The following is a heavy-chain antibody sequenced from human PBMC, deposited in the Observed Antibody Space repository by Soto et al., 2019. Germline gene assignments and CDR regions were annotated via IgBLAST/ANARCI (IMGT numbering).Heavy chain of an antibody. Sequence: SQTRSLTCAISGDSVSSNSATWNWIRQSPSRGLEWLGRTYYRSKWYSAYAVSVKSRITINPDTSKNQFSLQLNSVTPDDTAVYYCAKGPSRLDYWGQGTLVTVS. CDR3: AKGPSRLDY. J-gene: IGHJ4*02. D-gene: IGHD2-2*01. CDR1: GDSVSSNSAT. CDR2: TYYRSKWYS. V-gene: IGHV6-1*01.